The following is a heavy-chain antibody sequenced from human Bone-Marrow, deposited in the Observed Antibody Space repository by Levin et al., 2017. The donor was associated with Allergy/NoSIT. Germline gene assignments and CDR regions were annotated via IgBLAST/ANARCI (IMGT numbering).Heavy chain of an antibody. V-gene: IGHV4-30-4*01. CDR3: ARDGYGDYAVGTER. CDR2: IYHTGIT. Sequence: KSSETLSLTCTVSDGSISSGDYYWFWTRQPPGKGLEWIGYIYHTGITYYNPSLGSRVAISLDTSKKQISLELRSVTASDTAVYYCARDGYGDYAVGTERWGPGTMVNVSP. J-gene: IGHJ3*01. CDR1: DGSISSGDYY. D-gene: IGHD4-17*01.